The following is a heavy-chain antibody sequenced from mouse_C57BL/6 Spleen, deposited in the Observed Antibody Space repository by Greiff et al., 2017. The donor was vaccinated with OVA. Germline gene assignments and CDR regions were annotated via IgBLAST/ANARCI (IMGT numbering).Heavy chain of an antibody. CDR1: GFNFKDYY. J-gene: IGHJ2*01. D-gene: IGHD2-4*01. V-gene: IGHV14-1*01. Sequence: VQLKQSGAELVRPGASVKLSCTASGFNFKDYYMHWVKQRPEQGLEWIGRIDPEDGDTEYAPKFQGKATMTADTSSNTAYLQLSSLTSEDTAVYYCTTWVYDYDFDYWGQGTTLTVSS. CDR3: TTWVYDYDFDY. CDR2: IDPEDGDT.